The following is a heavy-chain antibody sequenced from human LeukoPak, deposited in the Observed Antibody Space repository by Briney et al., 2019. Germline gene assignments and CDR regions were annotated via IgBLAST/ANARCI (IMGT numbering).Heavy chain of an antibody. CDR1: GGSIDSGSYY. J-gene: IGHJ6*03. D-gene: IGHD6-19*01. CDR2: IYTTGST. CDR3: ARENSGWYTYWYYYMDV. Sequence: SETLSLTCSVSGGSIDSGSYYWSWIRQPAGKGLEWIGRIYTTGSTNYNPSLKSRVTIILDASKNQFSLKLSSVTAADTALYYCARENSGWYTYWYYYMDVWGKGTTVTISS. V-gene: IGHV4-61*02.